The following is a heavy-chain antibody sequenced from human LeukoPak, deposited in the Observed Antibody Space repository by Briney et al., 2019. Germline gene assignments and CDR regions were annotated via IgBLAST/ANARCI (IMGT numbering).Heavy chain of an antibody. CDR3: AREGASGWNYGGGYMDV. Sequence: SGTLSLTCAVSGGSISSSHWWSWVRQPPGKGLEWIGDIYHSESTNYNPSLKSRVTISVDKSKNQFSLKLTSVTAADTAVYYCAREGASGWNYGGGYMDVWGKGTTVTVSS. V-gene: IGHV4-4*02. J-gene: IGHJ6*03. D-gene: IGHD4-23*01. CDR2: IYHSEST. CDR1: GGSISSSHW.